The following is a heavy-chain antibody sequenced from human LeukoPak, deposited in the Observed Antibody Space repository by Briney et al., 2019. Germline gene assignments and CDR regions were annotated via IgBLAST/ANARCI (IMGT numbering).Heavy chain of an antibody. CDR2: ISGSGGST. J-gene: IGHJ4*02. CDR1: GFTFSSYA. CDR3: ARDRVVRGVIAPLDY. Sequence: GASLRLSCAASGFTFSSYAMSWVRQAPGKGLEWVSAISGSGGSTYYADSVKGRFTISRDNSKNTLYLQMNSLRAEDTAVYYCARDRVVRGVIAPLDYWGQGTLVTVSS. D-gene: IGHD3-10*01. V-gene: IGHV3-23*01.